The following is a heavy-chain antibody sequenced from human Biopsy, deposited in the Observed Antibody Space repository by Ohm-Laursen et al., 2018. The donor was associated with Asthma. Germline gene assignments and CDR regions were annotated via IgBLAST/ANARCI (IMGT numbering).Heavy chain of an antibody. D-gene: IGHD2-15*01. CDR1: GHFNRSYY. V-gene: IGHV4-59*07. CDR3: SCFCSGGNCPDH. CDR2: IHYSGST. J-gene: IGHJ4*02. Sequence: SVTLALICTLSGHFNRSYYWTWIRQPPRKGLEWIGNIHYSGSTYSNPSLKSRVTISVDTSKKQISLRLSSVIAADTAVYYCSCFCSGGNCPDHWGQGTLVTVSS.